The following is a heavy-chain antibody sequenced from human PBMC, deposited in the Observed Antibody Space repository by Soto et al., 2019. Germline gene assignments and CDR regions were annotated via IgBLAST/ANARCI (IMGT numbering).Heavy chain of an antibody. D-gene: IGHD3-3*01. Sequence: GGSLRLSCAASGFTFSSYGMHGVRQAPGKGLEWVAVISYDGSNKYYADSVKGRFTISRDNSKNTLYLQMNSLRAEDTAVYYCAKDPQNYDFWSGYPDYWGQGTLVTVSS. CDR2: ISYDGSNK. J-gene: IGHJ4*02. CDR1: GFTFSSYG. CDR3: AKDPQNYDFWSGYPDY. V-gene: IGHV3-30*18.